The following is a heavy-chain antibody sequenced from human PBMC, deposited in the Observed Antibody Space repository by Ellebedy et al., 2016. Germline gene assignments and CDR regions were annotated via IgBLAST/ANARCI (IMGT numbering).Heavy chain of an antibody. D-gene: IGHD2-15*01. CDR2: INHSGST. Sequence: SETLSLXXAVYGGSFSGYYWSWIRQPPGKWLEWIGEINHSGSTNYNPSLKSRVTISVDTSKNQFSLKLSSVTAADTAVYYCAREGYCSGGSCYNAFDIWGQGTMVTVSS. CDR1: GGSFSGYY. V-gene: IGHV4-34*01. CDR3: AREGYCSGGSCYNAFDI. J-gene: IGHJ3*02.